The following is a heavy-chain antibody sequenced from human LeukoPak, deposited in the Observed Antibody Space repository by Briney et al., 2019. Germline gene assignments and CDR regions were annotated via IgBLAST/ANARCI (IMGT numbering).Heavy chain of an antibody. Sequence: GGSLRLSCAASGFTVSSNYMSWVRQAPGKGPEWVSDIYSGGSTYYADSVKGRFTISRDNSKNTLYLQMNSLRAEDTAVYYCARDPSSAADYYYYGMDVWGQGTTVTVSS. J-gene: IGHJ6*02. CDR1: GFTVSSNY. V-gene: IGHV3-66*01. CDR2: IYSGGST. CDR3: ARDPSSAADYYYYGMDV. D-gene: IGHD6-13*01.